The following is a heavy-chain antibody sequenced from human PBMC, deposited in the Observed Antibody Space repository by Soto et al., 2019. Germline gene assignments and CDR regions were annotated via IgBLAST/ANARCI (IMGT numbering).Heavy chain of an antibody. Sequence: EVQLVQSGAEVKKPGESLKISCKGSGYSFTSYWIGWVRQMPGKGLEWMGIIYPDDSDTRYSPSFQGQVTISADKSITSADLQWRSLRASDTAMYDCARRGTNSTHHAFDIWGQETMVTVSS. CDR2: IYPDDSDT. CDR1: GYSFTSYW. D-gene: IGHD1-1*01. V-gene: IGHV5-51*01. J-gene: IGHJ3*02. CDR3: ARRGTNSTHHAFDI.